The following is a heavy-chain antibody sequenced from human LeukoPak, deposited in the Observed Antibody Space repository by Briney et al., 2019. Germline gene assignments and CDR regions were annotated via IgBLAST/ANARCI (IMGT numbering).Heavy chain of an antibody. Sequence: GGSLRLSCAGSGFTFSSYAMSWVRQAPGKGLEWVSVISGSSDTTYYADSVKGRFIISRDNSKNTLYLQMNSLRTEDTAVYYCAKRIGGVNSFDHWGQGTLVTVSS. D-gene: IGHD3-16*01. CDR2: ISGSSDTT. CDR1: GFTFSSYA. V-gene: IGHV3-23*01. CDR3: AKRIGGVNSFDH. J-gene: IGHJ4*02.